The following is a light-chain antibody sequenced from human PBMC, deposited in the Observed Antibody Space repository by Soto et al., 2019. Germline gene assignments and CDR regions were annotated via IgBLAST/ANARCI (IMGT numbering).Light chain of an antibody. J-gene: IGKJ1*01. CDR3: QQYNSYPWT. V-gene: IGKV1-5*01. CDR2: DAS. CDR1: QSLSGW. Sequence: DIQMTQSPATLSASVGDRVTITCRASQSLSGWLAWYQQKPGKAPKLLIYDASRLESGVPSRFSGSGSGTEFALTISSLQPDDFATYYCQQYNSYPWTFGQGTKVEIK.